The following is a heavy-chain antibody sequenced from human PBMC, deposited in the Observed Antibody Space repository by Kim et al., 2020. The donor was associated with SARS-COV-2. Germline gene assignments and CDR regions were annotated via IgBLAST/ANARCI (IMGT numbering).Heavy chain of an antibody. D-gene: IGHD3-10*01. Sequence: KGRFTSSRDNAKNTLYLQINSLSTEDTAVYYCAKSWTTMVRVVYYYVMDVWGQGTTVTVSS. CDR3: AKSWTTMVRVVYYYVMDV. V-gene: IGHV3-30*02. J-gene: IGHJ6*02.